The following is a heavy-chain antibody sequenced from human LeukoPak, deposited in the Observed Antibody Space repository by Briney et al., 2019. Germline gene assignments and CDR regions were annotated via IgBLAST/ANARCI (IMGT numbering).Heavy chain of an antibody. CDR1: GFTFSSYW. J-gene: IGHJ4*02. D-gene: IGHD4-17*01. Sequence: PGGSLRLSCAASGFTFSSYWMSWVRQAPGKGLEWVANIKQDGSEKYYVDSVKGRFTISRDNAKNSLYLQMNSLRAEDTAVYYCARDSKDYGDYGSFFEYWGQGTLVTVSS. CDR2: IKQDGSEK. CDR3: ARDSKDYGDYGSFFEY. V-gene: IGHV3-7*01.